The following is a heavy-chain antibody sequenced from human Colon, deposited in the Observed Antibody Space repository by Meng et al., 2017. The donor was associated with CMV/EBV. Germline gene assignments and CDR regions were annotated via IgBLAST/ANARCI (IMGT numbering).Heavy chain of an antibody. Sequence: QGRWQESGPGLVKPSETLSLGGTVSGGSISSYYWSWIRQPAGKGLEWIGRIYPSGFPKYKPSLESRVTMSADTSKNQISLKLTSVTAADTAVYYCARAQYTYGYWIFDYWGQGTLVTVSS. CDR3: ARAQYTYGYWIFDY. V-gene: IGHV4-4*07. J-gene: IGHJ4*02. D-gene: IGHD5-18*01. CDR1: GGSISSYY. CDR2: IYPSGFP.